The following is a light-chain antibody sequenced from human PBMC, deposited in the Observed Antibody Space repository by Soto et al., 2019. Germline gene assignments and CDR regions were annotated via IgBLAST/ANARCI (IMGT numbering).Light chain of an antibody. CDR2: GAA. J-gene: IGKJ1*01. CDR3: QQTHTAPYT. Sequence: DIQVTQSPSSLSASVGDRVTITCRASESIRTYVNWYQQHPGKAPKLLIFGAANLQNGVPSRFGGSGSGTDFSLSISGLQVEDFATYYCQQTHTAPYTFGQGTKVDIK. V-gene: IGKV1-39*01. CDR1: ESIRTY.